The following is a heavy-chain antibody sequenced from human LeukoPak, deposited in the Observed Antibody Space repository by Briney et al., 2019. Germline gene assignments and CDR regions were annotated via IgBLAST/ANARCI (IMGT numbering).Heavy chain of an antibody. V-gene: IGHV4-59*08. CDR3: ARHLGYSYGYLDY. D-gene: IGHD5-18*01. CDR2: IYYSGST. Sequence: SETLSLTCTVSGGSISSYYWSWIRQPPGKGLEWIGYIYYSGSTNYNPSLKSRVTISVDTSKNQFSLKLSSVTAADTAVYYCARHLGYSYGYLDYWGQGTLVTVSS. CDR1: GGSISSYY. J-gene: IGHJ4*02.